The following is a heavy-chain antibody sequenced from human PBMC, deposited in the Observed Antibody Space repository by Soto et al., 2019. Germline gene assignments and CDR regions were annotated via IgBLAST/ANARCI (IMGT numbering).Heavy chain of an antibody. CDR3: ARIPGSAVTTHFMDV. J-gene: IGHJ6*03. V-gene: IGHV1-8*01. CDR1: GYTFTSYD. D-gene: IGHD4-4*01. CDR2: MNPNSGNT. Sequence: ASVKVSCKASGYTFTSYDINWVRKATGQGLEWMGWMNPNSGNTGYAQKFQRRVTMTRNTSISTAYMELSSLRSEDTAVYYCARIPGSAVTTHFMDVWGKGTTVTVSS.